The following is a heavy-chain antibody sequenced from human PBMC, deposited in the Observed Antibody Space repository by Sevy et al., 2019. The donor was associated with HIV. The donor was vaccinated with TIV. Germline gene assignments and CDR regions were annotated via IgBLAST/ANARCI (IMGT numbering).Heavy chain of an antibody. Sequence: GGSLRLSCAASGFTFSSYGMHWVRQAPGKGLEWVAVIWYDGSNKYYADSVKGRFTISRDNSKNTLYLHMNSLRAEDTAVYYCAGETTVTTFYYYYGMDVWGQGTTVTVSS. CDR1: GFTFSSYG. D-gene: IGHD4-17*01. V-gene: IGHV3-33*01. CDR3: AGETTVTTFYYYYGMDV. J-gene: IGHJ6*02. CDR2: IWYDGSNK.